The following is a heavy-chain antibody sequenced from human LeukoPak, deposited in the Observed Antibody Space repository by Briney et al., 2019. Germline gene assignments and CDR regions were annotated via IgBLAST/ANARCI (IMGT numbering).Heavy chain of an antibody. CDR2: IYASWNS. Sequence: SETLSLTCSVPGDSINTYYWSWVRQSAGKGLEWIGRIYASWNSNYNPSLKSRVTMSLDTSKNHFSLRLTSITAADTAVYYCAAGRSGYLFQWGQGTLVTVSS. CDR1: GDSINTYY. V-gene: IGHV4-4*07. CDR3: AAGRSGYLFQ. J-gene: IGHJ4*02. D-gene: IGHD3-22*01.